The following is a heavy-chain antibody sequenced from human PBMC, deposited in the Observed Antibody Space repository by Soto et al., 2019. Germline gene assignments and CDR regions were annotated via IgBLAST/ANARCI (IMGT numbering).Heavy chain of an antibody. CDR3: ARCSPSGEYQLVTNPNDAFDI. V-gene: IGHV3-66*01. D-gene: IGHD2-2*01. CDR2: IYSGGST. J-gene: IGHJ3*02. Sequence: GGSLRLSCAASGFTVSSNYMSWVRQAPGKGLEWVSVIYSGGSTYYADSVKGRFTISRDNSKNTLYLQMNSLRAEDTAVYYCARCSPSGEYQLVTNPNDAFDIWGQGTMVTVSS. CDR1: GFTVSSNY.